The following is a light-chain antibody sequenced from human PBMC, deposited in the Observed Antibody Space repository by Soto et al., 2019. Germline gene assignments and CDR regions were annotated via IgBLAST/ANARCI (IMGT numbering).Light chain of an antibody. CDR1: SSDIGNFNF. CDR3: SSYTTSTTVI. V-gene: IGLV2-14*01. J-gene: IGLJ2*01. Sequence: QSALTQPASVSGSPGQSITISCTGTSSDIGNFNFVSWYQQYPGKAPILMIYEVSNRPSGVSNRFSGSKSGNTASLTISGLQAEDEADYYCSSYTTSTTVIFGGGTKVTV. CDR2: EVS.